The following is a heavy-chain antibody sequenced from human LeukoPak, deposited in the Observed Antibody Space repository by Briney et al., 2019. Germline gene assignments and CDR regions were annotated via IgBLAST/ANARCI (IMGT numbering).Heavy chain of an antibody. J-gene: IGHJ4*02. Sequence: GGSLRLSCAASGFTFSTYWMTWVRQAPGKGLEWVANINQDGTEKNYVDSVKGRLTISRDNAKGSLYLQMNSLRAEDTAVYYCARNMGDYWGQGTLVTVSS. V-gene: IGHV3-7*04. D-gene: IGHD2/OR15-2a*01. CDR2: INQDGTEK. CDR1: GFTFSTYW. CDR3: ARNMGDY.